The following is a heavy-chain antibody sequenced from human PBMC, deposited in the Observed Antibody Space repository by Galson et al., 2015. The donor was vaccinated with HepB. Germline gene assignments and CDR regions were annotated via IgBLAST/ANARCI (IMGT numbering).Heavy chain of an antibody. V-gene: IGHV1-18*01. D-gene: IGHD6-19*01. Sequence: SVKVSCKASGYTFTAYGITWVRQAPGQGLERMGWISAYNGNTNYVQKLQGRVTMTTDTSTSTAYMELRSLRSDDTAVYYCARGVAVAGWYFFDYRGQGTLVTVSS. CDR1: GYTFTAYG. CDR3: ARGVAVAGWYFFDY. CDR2: ISAYNGNT. J-gene: IGHJ4*02.